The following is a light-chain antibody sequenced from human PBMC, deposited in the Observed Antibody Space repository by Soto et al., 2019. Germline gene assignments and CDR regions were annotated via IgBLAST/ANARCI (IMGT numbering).Light chain of an antibody. V-gene: IGLV1-44*01. J-gene: IGLJ3*02. CDR2: SND. Sequence: QSVLTQPPSASGTPGQRVTISCSGTTSNIGSNTVSWYHHLPGTAPKLLIYSNDQRPSGVPDRFSGSKSGTSASLAISGLQSEDEADYYWAIWELTLGAWVFGGGTKVTVL. CDR3: AIWELTLGAWV. CDR1: TSNIGSNT.